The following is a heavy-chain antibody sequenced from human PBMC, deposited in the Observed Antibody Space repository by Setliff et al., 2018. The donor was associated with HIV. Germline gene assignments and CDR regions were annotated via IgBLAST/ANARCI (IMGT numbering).Heavy chain of an antibody. J-gene: IGHJ4*02. CDR1: GGSFSGYY. Sequence: KTSETLSLTCAVYGGSFSGYYWSWIRQSPGKGLEWIGEINHGGSTNWNPSLKSRVTISGDTSNNHLSLNLRSVTAADTAVYYCARGVGSSGYLYFDYWGQGTLVTAPQ. CDR3: ARGVGSSGYLYFDY. V-gene: IGHV4-34*01. CDR2: INHGGST. D-gene: IGHD3-22*01.